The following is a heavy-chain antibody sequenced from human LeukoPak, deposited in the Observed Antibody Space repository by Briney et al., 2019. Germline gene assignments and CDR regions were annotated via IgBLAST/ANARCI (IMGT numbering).Heavy chain of an antibody. J-gene: IGHJ3*02. CDR3: AKDGGYGDYVGNDAFDI. CDR1: GFPFSSYG. D-gene: IGHD4-17*01. Sequence: GGSLRLSCAASGFPFSSYGMHRVRQAPGKGLEWVSAISGSGGSTYYADSVKGRFTISRDNSKNTLYLQMNSLRAEDTAVYYCAKDGGYGDYVGNDAFDIWGQGTMVTVSS. CDR2: ISGSGGST. V-gene: IGHV3-23*01.